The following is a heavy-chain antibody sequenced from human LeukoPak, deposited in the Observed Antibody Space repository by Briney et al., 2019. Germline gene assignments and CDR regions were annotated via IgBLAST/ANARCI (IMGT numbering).Heavy chain of an antibody. V-gene: IGHV4-31*03. J-gene: IGHJ4*02. Sequence: TLSLTCTVSGGSISSGGYYWSWIRQHPGKGLEWIGYIYYSGSTYYNPSLKSRVTISVDTSKNQFSLKLSSVTAADTAVYYCARLSLGLGFDYWGQGTLVTVSS. D-gene: IGHD3-16*01. CDR2: IYYSGST. CDR1: GGSISSGGYY. CDR3: ARLSLGLGFDY.